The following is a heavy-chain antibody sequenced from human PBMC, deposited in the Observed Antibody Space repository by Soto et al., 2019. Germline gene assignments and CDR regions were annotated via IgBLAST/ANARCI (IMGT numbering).Heavy chain of an antibody. J-gene: IGHJ4*02. CDR1: GDSVSSGNYY. D-gene: IGHD5-18*01. CDR3: ARDSILDGYSSPFDY. Sequence: SETLSLTCTVSGDSVSSGNYYWGWIRQPPGKGLEWIGSIYNRGTTGNTYYNPSLKSRVSISVDTSKNQFSLKLSSVTATDTAVYYCARDSILDGYSSPFDYWGQGTLVTVSS. V-gene: IGHV4-39*02. CDR2: IYNRGTTGNT.